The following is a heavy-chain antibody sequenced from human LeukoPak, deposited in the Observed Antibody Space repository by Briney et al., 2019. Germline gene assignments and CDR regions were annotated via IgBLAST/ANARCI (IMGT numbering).Heavy chain of an antibody. CDR2: IYYSGST. D-gene: IGHD2-15*01. V-gene: IGHV4-59*01. CDR3: AAATWYYFDY. Sequence: SETLSLTCTVSGGSISSYYWSWIRQPPGKGLEWIGYIYYSGSTNYNPSLKSRVTISVDTSKNRFSLKLSSVTAADTAVYYCAAATWYYFDYWGQGTLVTVSS. CDR1: GGSISSYY. J-gene: IGHJ4*02.